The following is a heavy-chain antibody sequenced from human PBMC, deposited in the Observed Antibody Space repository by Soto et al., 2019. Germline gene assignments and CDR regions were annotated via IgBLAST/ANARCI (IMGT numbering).Heavy chain of an antibody. V-gene: IGHV3-9*01. CDR2: ISWNSGSI. J-gene: IGHJ4*02. CDR3: AKVAASTRGYSGYDWEVYFDY. CDR1: GFTFDDYA. D-gene: IGHD5-12*01. Sequence: GGSLRLSCAASGFTFDDYAMHWVRQAPGKGLEWVSGISWNSGSIGYADSVKGRFTISRDNAKNSLYLQMNSLRAEDTALYYCAKVAASTRGYSGYDWEVYFDYWGQGTLVTVSS.